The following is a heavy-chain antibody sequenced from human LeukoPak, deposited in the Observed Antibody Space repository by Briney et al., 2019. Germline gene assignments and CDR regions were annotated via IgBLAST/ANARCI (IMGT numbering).Heavy chain of an antibody. CDR2: ISYDGRNI. Sequence: GGSLRLSCAASGFTFSSYAMHWVRQAPDKGLEWVAVISYDGRNIFYADSVKGRFTISRDNSKSMLYLQLNSLRGEDTAVYCCARGQNDYGDYGLDYWGQGTLVTVSS. V-gene: IGHV3-30-3*01. D-gene: IGHD4-17*01. CDR1: GFTFSSYA. CDR3: ARGQNDYGDYGLDY. J-gene: IGHJ4*02.